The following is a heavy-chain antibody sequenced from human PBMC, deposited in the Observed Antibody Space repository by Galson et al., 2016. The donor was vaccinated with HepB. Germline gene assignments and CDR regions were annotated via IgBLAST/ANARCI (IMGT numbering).Heavy chain of an antibody. D-gene: IGHD3-9*01. J-gene: IGHJ4*02. Sequence: SLRLSCAASGFTFSSYALNWVRQAPGKGLEWVSYIGSRSSPIHYADSVKGRFTISRDNAKNSLYLQMNSLRAEDTAVYYCARIYYEILTGLTPWYYFDSWGQGTLVTVSS. CDR2: IGSRSSPI. CDR3: ARIYYEILTGLTPWYYFDS. CDR1: GFTFSSYA. V-gene: IGHV3-48*01.